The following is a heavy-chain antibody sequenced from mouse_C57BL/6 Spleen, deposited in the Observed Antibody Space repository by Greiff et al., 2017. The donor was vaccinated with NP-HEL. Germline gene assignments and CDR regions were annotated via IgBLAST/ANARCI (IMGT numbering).Heavy chain of an antibody. CDR3: ARETGSKAMDY. J-gene: IGHJ4*01. D-gene: IGHD2-2*01. CDR2: ISSGSSSI. Sequence: EVQRVESGGGLVKPGASLKLSCAASGFTFSDYGMHWVRQAPEKGLEWVAYISSGSSSIDYADTVKGRATIPTENAKNTLFLQMTSLRSEDTAMYYCARETGSKAMDYWGQGTSVTVSS. CDR1: GFTFSDYG. V-gene: IGHV5-17*01.